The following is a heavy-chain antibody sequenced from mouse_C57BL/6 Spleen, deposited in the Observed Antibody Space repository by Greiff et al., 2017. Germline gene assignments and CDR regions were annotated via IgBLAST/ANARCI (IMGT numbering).Heavy chain of an antibody. CDR1: GYTFTSYW. J-gene: IGHJ4*01. CDR2: LNPSNGGT. CDR3: ARRGYLYAMDY. V-gene: IGHV1-53*01. Sequence: VQLQQPGTELVQPGASVKLSCKASGYTFTSYWMPWVQQTPGQGLEWIGNLNPSNGGTNDNEKLKCKATLTVDKSTSTAYMQHSSLTSEDSAVYYCARRGYLYAMDYWGQGTSVTVSS. D-gene: IGHD2-2*01.